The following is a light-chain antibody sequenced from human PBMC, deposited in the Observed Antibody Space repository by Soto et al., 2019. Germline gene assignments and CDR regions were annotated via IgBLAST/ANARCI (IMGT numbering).Light chain of an antibody. J-gene: IGLJ2*01. CDR3: SSFAGGGNPVL. CDR1: SSDVGGYNY. Sequence: QSVLTQPPSASGSLGQSVTISCTGTSSDVGGYNYVSWHQQHPGKAPKLMIYEVTKRPSGVPDRFSGSKSGTTASLTVSGLQAEDEAHYYCSSFAGGGNPVLFGGGTKLTVL. V-gene: IGLV2-8*01. CDR2: EVT.